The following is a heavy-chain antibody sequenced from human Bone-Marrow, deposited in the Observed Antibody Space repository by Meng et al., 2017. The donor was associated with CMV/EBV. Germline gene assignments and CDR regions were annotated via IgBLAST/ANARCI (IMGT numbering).Heavy chain of an antibody. Sequence: CKASGGTFSSYAISWVRQAPGQGLEWMGGIIPIFGTVNYAQKFQGRVTITADESTSTAYMELSSLRSEDTAVYYCAGGSGTTVTPFDYWGQGTLVTVSS. CDR2: IIPIFGTV. D-gene: IGHD4-17*01. CDR1: GGTFSSYA. J-gene: IGHJ4*02. V-gene: IGHV1-69*01. CDR3: AGGSGTTVTPFDY.